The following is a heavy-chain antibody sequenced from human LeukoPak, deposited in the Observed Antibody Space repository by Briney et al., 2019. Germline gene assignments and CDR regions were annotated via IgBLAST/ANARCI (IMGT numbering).Heavy chain of an antibody. J-gene: IGHJ3*02. CDR2: IYYSGST. V-gene: IGHV4-30-4*01. D-gene: IGHD4-17*01. Sequence: SQTLSLTCTVSGGSISSGDYYWSWIRQPPGKGLEWIGYIYYSGSTYYNPSLKSRVTISVDTSKNQFSLKLSSVTAADMAVYYCARVSVTTYAFDIWGQGTMVTVSS. CDR3: ARVSVTTYAFDI. CDR1: GGSISSGDYY.